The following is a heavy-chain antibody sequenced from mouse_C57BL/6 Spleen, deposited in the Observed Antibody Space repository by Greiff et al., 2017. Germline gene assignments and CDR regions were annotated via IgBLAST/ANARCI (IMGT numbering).Heavy chain of an antibody. D-gene: IGHD2-4*01. CDR2: IDPSDSYT. V-gene: IGHV1-50*01. CDR3: VRLDDYAWFAY. Sequence: QVQLQQSGAELVKPGASVKLSCKASGYTFTSYWMQWVKQRPGQGLEWIGEIDPSDSYTNYNQKFKGKATLTVDTSSSTAYMQLSSLTSEDSAVYYCVRLDDYAWFAYWGQGTLVTVSA. CDR1: GYTFTSYW. J-gene: IGHJ3*01.